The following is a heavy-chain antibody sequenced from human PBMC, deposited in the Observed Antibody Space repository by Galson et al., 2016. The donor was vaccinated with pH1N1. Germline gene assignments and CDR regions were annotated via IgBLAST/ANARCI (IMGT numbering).Heavy chain of an antibody. V-gene: IGHV1-24*01. Sequence: SVKVSCKVSGYSLTELSMHWVRLAPGKGLEWMGGLDHAIGETVYAQKFQGRITMTKDTSTDTAYMKLSSLTSEDTAIYYCASDYPNDLPNYYYGIDVGGQGTTVIVSS. CDR3: ASDYPNDLPNYYYGIDV. CDR1: GYSLTELS. D-gene: IGHD1-1*01. J-gene: IGHJ6*02. CDR2: LDHAIGET.